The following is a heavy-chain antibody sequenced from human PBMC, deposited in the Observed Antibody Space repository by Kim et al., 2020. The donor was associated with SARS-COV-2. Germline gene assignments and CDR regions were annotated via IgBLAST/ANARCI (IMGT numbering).Heavy chain of an antibody. CDR2: IYYSGST. J-gene: IGHJ6*02. Sequence: SETLSLTCTVSGGSISSYYWSWIRQPPGKGLEWIGYIYYSGSTNYNPSLKSRVTISVDTSKNQFSLKLSSVTAADTAVYYCARDLSQSPYYYYGMDVWGQGTTVTVSS. V-gene: IGHV4-59*13. CDR3: ARDLSQSPYYYYGMDV. CDR1: GGSISSYY.